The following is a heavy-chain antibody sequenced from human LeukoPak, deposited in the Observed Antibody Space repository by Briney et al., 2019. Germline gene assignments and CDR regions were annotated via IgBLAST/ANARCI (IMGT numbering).Heavy chain of an antibody. CDR2: IKQDGSEK. Sequence: PGGSLRLSCAASGFTFSSYCMSWVRQATGKGLEWVANIKQDGSEKYYVDSVKGRFTISRDNAKNSLYLQMNSLRAEDTAVYYCARDWFRSGWLEYYYYYMDVWGKGPRSPSP. V-gene: IGHV3-7*01. J-gene: IGHJ6*03. D-gene: IGHD6-19*01. CDR1: GFTFSSYC. CDR3: ARDWFRSGWLEYYYYYMDV.